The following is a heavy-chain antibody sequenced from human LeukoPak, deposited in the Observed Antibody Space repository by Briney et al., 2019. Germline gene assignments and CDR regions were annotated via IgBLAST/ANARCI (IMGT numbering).Heavy chain of an antibody. J-gene: IGHJ6*02. V-gene: IGHV3-30*18. CDR1: GVPFSSYG. CDR3: AKDRSSSNYYYGLDV. CDR2: ISYDGGKK. D-gene: IGHD6-13*01. Sequence: GRSLRLSCAASGVPFSSYGMHWVLQAPGQGLEWVSSISYDGGKKYYADSVKGRFTISRDNSKNTLSLQLNSLRGDDTGMYFCAKDRSSSNYYYGLDVWGQGTTVIVSS.